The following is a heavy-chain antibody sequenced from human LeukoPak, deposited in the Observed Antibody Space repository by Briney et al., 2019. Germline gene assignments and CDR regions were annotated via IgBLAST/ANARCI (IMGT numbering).Heavy chain of an antibody. Sequence: ASVKVSCKASGYTFTGYYMHWVRQAPGQGREWMGWINPNSGVTNYAQKFQGRVTMTRDTSISTAYMELSRLRSDDTAVYYWARVGYCSSTSCSSDYWGQGTLVTVSS. D-gene: IGHD2-2*01. CDR1: GYTFTGYY. CDR3: ARVGYCSSTSCSSDY. CDR2: INPNSGVT. V-gene: IGHV1-2*02. J-gene: IGHJ4*02.